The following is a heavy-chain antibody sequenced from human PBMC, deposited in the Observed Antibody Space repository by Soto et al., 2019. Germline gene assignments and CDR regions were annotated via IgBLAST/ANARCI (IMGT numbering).Heavy chain of an antibody. J-gene: IGHJ3*02. CDR3: ARGLCSGGSCYSGGAFDI. Sequence: QVQLVQSGAEVKKPGSSVKVSCKASGGTFSSYTISWVRQAPGQGLEWMGRIIPILGIANYAQKFQGRVTITAEKSTSTAYMELSSLRSEDTAVYYFARGLCSGGSCYSGGAFDIWGQGTMVTVSS. CDR1: GGTFSSYT. V-gene: IGHV1-69*02. CDR2: IIPILGIA. D-gene: IGHD2-15*01.